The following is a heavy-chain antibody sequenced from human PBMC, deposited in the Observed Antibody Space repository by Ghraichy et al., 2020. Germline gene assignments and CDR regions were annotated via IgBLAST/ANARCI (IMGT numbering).Heavy chain of an antibody. Sequence: ASVKVSCKASGYTFTSYAMHWVRQAPGQRLEWMGWINAGNGNTKYSQKFQGRVTITRDTSASTAYMELSSLRSEDTAVYYCARDQRADGSGSYFYYWGQGTLVTVSS. J-gene: IGHJ4*02. CDR3: ARDQRADGSGSYFYY. V-gene: IGHV1-3*01. CDR1: GYTFTSYA. CDR2: INAGNGNT. D-gene: IGHD3-10*01.